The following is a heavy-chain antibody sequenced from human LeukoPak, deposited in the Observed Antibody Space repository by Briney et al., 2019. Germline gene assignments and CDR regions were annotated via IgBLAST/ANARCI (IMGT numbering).Heavy chain of an antibody. Sequence: GGSLRLSCAASGFTFSSYAMSWVRPAPGKGLEWVSVISGSGGRTYYADSVKGRFTISRDNSKNTLYLQMNSLRGEDTAVYYCAKDLGYSGYDPLDHWGQGTLVTVSS. V-gene: IGHV3-23*01. CDR3: AKDLGYSGYDPLDH. CDR1: GFTFSSYA. D-gene: IGHD5-12*01. CDR2: ISGSGGRT. J-gene: IGHJ4*02.